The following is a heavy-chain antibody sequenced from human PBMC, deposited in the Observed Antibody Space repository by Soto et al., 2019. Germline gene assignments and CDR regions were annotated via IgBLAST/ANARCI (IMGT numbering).Heavy chain of an antibody. J-gene: IGHJ4*02. CDR1: GGSISSYY. D-gene: IGHD4-17*01. CDR3: AKDPNGDYVGAFDS. CDR2: IYYSGST. Sequence: SETLSLTCTVSGGSISSYYWSWIRQPPGKGLEWIGYIYYSGSTNYNPSLKSRVTISVETSKNQFSLQLSSLRAEDTAIYFCAKDPNGDYVGAFDSWGQGSLVTVSS. V-gene: IGHV4-59*12.